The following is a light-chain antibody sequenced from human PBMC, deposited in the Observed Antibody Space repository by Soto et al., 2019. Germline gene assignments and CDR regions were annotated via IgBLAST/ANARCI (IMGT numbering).Light chain of an antibody. Sequence: DIHLTQSPSSLSASVGDSVTITCRSSQNINKYLNWYEHRPGKAPKLLIYAASSLQTGVPTRFSGAGAGTFFTLTISNLQLEDVASYYCHQSYGSPGAFGRGTKVEI. V-gene: IGKV1-39*01. CDR1: QNINKY. J-gene: IGKJ1*01. CDR2: AAS. CDR3: HQSYGSPGA.